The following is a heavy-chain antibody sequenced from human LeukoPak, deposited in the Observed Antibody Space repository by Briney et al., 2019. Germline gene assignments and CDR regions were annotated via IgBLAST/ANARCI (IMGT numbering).Heavy chain of an antibody. D-gene: IGHD1-26*01. CDR2: INHSEST. Sequence: PSETLSLTCAVYGGSFSGYYWSWIRQPPGKGLEWIGEINHSESTNYNPSLKSRVTISVDTSKNQFSLKLSSVTAADTAVYYCARIGGWELLPPYFDYWGQGTLVTVSS. V-gene: IGHV4-34*01. CDR3: ARIGGWELLPPYFDY. J-gene: IGHJ4*02. CDR1: GGSFSGYY.